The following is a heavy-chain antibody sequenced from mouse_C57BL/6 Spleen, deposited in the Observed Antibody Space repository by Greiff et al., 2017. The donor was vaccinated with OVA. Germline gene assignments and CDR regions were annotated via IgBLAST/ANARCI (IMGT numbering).Heavy chain of an antibody. CDR1: GYSFTGYY. CDR2: INPSTGGT. Sequence: VQLKQSGPELVKPGASVKISCKASGYSFTGYYMNWVKQSPEKSLEWIGEINPSTGGTTYNQKFKAKATLTVDKSSSTAYMQLKSLTSEDSAVYYCASGLGKYFDVWGTGTTVTVSS. D-gene: IGHD4-1*01. CDR3: ASGLGKYFDV. V-gene: IGHV1-42*01. J-gene: IGHJ1*03.